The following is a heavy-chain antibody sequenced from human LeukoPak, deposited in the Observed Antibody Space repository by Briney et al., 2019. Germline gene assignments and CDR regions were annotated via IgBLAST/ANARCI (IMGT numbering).Heavy chain of an antibody. CDR3: AKEGSGSYFPPDY. J-gene: IGHJ4*02. D-gene: IGHD3-10*01. Sequence: GGSLRLSCAASGFTFSNYGMHWVRQAPGKGLEWVAVISYDGSNKYYADSVKGRFTISRDNSKNTLYLQMNSLRAEDTAVYYCAKEGSGSYFPPDYWGQGTLVTVSS. CDR2: ISYDGSNK. CDR1: GFTFSNYG. V-gene: IGHV3-30*18.